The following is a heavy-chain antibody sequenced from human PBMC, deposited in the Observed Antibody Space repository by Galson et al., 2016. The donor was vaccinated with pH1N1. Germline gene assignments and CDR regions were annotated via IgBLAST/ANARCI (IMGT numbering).Heavy chain of an antibody. CDR2: IWYDGSNR. V-gene: IGHV3-33*01. J-gene: IGHJ4*02. CDR1: GFIFRSYG. D-gene: IGHD2-2*01. CDR3: ARDRGTGHCFSSRCNVADY. Sequence: SLRLSCAASGFIFRSYGMHWVRQAPGKGLEWVAVIWYDGSNRDYVDSVKGRFTISRDNSKNTMYLQMNSLRAEEPAVYYCARDRGTGHCFSSRCNVADYWGQGTLVTVSS.